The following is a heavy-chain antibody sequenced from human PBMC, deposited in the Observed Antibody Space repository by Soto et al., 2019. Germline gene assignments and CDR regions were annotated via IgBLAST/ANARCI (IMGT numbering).Heavy chain of an antibody. J-gene: IGHJ6*03. Sequence: PGGSLRLSCAASAVTFSSYSMNWVRQAPGKGLEWVSSISSGSSYIYYADSVKGRFTISRDNAKNSLYLQMNSLRTEDTAVYYCAREGLVGRAHCDYMDVWGKGTAVSVSS. CDR2: ISSGSSYI. V-gene: IGHV3-21*01. CDR1: AVTFSSYS. CDR3: AREGLVGRAHCDYMDV. D-gene: IGHD3-9*01.